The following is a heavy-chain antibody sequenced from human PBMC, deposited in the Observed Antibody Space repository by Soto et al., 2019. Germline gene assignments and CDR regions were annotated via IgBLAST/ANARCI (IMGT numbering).Heavy chain of an antibody. D-gene: IGHD6-19*01. CDR1: GGTFSSYA. Sequence: GASVKVSCKASGGTFSSYAISWVRQAPGQGLEWMGGIIPIFGTANYAQKFQGRVTITADKSTSTAYMELSSLRSEDTAVYYCASTGYSSGWPFDYWGQGTLVTVSS. J-gene: IGHJ4*02. CDR3: ASTGYSSGWPFDY. CDR2: IIPIFGTA. V-gene: IGHV1-69*06.